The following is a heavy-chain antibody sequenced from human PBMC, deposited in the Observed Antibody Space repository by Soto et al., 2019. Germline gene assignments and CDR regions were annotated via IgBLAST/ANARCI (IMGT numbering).Heavy chain of an antibody. CDR1: GGSFSGYY. CDR3: ASQNSGYAT. Sequence: QVQLQQWGAGLLKPSETLSLTCAVYGGSFSGYYWSWIRQPPGKGLEWIGEINHSGSTNYNPSLTXPXTXLVDTSKTQFSLNLSSVTAADTAVYYRASQNSGYATWGPGTLVTVSS. CDR2: INHSGST. J-gene: IGHJ1*01. D-gene: IGHD3-22*01. V-gene: IGHV4-34*01.